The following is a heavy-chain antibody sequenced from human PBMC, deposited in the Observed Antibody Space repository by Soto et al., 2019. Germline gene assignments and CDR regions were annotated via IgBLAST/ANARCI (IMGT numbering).Heavy chain of an antibody. J-gene: IGHJ6*03. D-gene: IGHD2-2*01. CDR2: IYYSGST. CDR1: GGSISSGGYY. V-gene: IGHV4-31*03. CDR3: ASNHCSSTSRNAYMDV. Sequence: PSETLSLTCTVSGGSISSGGYYWSWIRQHPGKGLEWIGYIYYSGSTYYNPSLKSRVTISVDTSKNQFSLKLSSVTAADTAVYYCASNHCSSTSRNAYMDVWGKGTKVTGSS.